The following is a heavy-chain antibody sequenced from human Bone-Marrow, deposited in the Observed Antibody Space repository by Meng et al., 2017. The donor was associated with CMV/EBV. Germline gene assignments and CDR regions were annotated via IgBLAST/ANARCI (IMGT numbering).Heavy chain of an antibody. J-gene: IGHJ4*02. CDR2: NYWDDDK. Sequence: QITLKESGPTLMRPTQTLTLTCTVSGFSLSTTGVGVAWIRKPPGKALEWLALNYWDDDKRYSPSLKNRLTITKDTSKNQVVLTMTNMDPVDTATYYCAHTTIFGVVIDYWGQGTLVTVSS. V-gene: IGHV2-5*02. D-gene: IGHD3-3*01. CDR1: GFSLSTTGVG. CDR3: AHTTIFGVVIDY.